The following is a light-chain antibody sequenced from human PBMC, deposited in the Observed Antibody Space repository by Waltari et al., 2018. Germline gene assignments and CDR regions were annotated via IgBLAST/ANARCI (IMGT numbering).Light chain of an antibody. CDR1: SSDVGAYHY. Sequence: QSALTQPPSASGSPGQSVTISCTGTSSDVGAYHYVSWYQHHPGKAPNLMIYEVTNRPSGVPDRFSGAKSGNTASLTVSGLQAEDEADYYCSSYAGSNNYVFGTGTKVTVL. J-gene: IGLJ1*01. V-gene: IGLV2-8*01. CDR3: SSYAGSNNYV. CDR2: EVT.